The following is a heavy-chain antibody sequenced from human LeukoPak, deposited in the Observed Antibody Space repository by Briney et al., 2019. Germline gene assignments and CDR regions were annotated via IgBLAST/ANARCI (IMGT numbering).Heavy chain of an antibody. V-gene: IGHV3-48*04. CDR1: GFTFRIFG. CDR2: IDARSGIT. Sequence: GGSLRLSCAASGFTFRIFGLNWVRQAPGKGPEWVSYIDARSGITYYADSVQGRFTISRDDARESVFLQMDGLRVDDTAVYYCARTYDFGRGPPGDAFDNWGPGTWVFVSS. CDR3: ARTYDFGRGPPGDAFDN. D-gene: IGHD3-3*01. J-gene: IGHJ3*02.